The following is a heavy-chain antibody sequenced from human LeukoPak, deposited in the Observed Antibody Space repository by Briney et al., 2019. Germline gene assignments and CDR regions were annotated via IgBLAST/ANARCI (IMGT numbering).Heavy chain of an antibody. CDR1: GDSVSSNSAA. D-gene: IGHD3-3*01. J-gene: IGHJ6*03. CDR2: TYYRSKWYN. Sequence: SQTLSLTCAISGDSVSSNSAAWNWIRQSPSRGLEWLGRTYYRSKWYNDYAVPVKSRITINPDTSKNQFSLQLNSVTPEDTAVYYCAREYVGSGYYFGAHYYYYYMDVWGKGTTVTVSS. V-gene: IGHV6-1*01. CDR3: AREYVGSGYYFGAHYYYYYMDV.